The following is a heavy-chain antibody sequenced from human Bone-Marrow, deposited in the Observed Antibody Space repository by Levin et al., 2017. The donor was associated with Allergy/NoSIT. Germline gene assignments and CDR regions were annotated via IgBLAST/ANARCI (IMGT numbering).Heavy chain of an antibody. CDR2: ISAYNGNT. Sequence: VASVKVSCKASGYTFTSYGISWVRQAPGQGLEWMGWISAYNGNTNYAQKLQGRVTMTTDTSTSTAYMELRSLRSDDTAVYYCARGIGGVVVPAALADYWGQGTLVTVSS. D-gene: IGHD2-2*01. CDR1: GYTFTSYG. CDR3: ARGIGGVVVPAALADY. J-gene: IGHJ4*02. V-gene: IGHV1-18*01.